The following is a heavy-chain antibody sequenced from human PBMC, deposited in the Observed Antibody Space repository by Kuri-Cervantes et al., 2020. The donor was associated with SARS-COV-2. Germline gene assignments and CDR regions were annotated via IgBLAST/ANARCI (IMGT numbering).Heavy chain of an antibody. V-gene: IGHV4-39*07. Sequence: SETLSLTCTVSGGSTSSSSYYWSWIRQPPGKGLEWIASIYDSGSTYYNPSLKSRVTISVDTSKNQFSLNLSSVTAADTAVYYCARVYVLAACPYYYYYMDVWGKGTTVTVSS. D-gene: IGHD6-13*01. CDR2: IYDSGST. CDR1: GGSTSSSSYY. J-gene: IGHJ6*03. CDR3: ARVYVLAACPYYYYYMDV.